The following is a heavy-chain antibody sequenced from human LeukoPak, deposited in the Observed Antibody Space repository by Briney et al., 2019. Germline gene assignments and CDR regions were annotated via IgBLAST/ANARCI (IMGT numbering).Heavy chain of an antibody. CDR2: IYYSGST. D-gene: IGHD6-13*01. J-gene: IGHJ5*02. Sequence: SETLSLTCTVSGGSISSSSYYWGWIRQPPGKGLEWIGSIYYSGSTYYNPSLKSRVTISVDTSKNQFSLKLSSVTAADTAVYYCARDQCSSSSCSVYNWFDPWGQGTLVTVSS. CDR3: ARDQCSSSSCSVYNWFDP. CDR1: GGSISSSSYY. V-gene: IGHV4-39*07.